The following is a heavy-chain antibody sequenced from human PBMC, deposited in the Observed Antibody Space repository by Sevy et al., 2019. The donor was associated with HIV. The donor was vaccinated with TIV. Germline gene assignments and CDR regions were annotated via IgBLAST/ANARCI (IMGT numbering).Heavy chain of an antibody. D-gene: IGHD2-15*01. Sequence: GGSLRLSCAASGFAVSSNYMSWVRQAPGKGLEWVSVIYSGGSTYYADSVKGQFTISRDNSQNTVYLQMNSLRAEDTAVYYCAREDIVLGEGNYYGMDVWGQGTTVTVSS. V-gene: IGHV3-53*01. CDR1: GFAVSSNY. CDR3: AREDIVLGEGNYYGMDV. J-gene: IGHJ6*02. CDR2: IYSGGST.